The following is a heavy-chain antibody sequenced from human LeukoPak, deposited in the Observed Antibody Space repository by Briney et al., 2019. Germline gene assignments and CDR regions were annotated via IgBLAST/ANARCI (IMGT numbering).Heavy chain of an antibody. J-gene: IGHJ4*02. CDR3: ARDFSY. V-gene: IGHV3-48*01. Sequence: GSLRLSSAASRFTFSSYSMNWVRQAPGKGLEWFSYISSSSSTIYYTDSLKGRFTISTDTAKNSLYLQMNSLRAEETAVDYCARDFSYWGQGTLVTVSS. CDR2: ISSSSSTI. CDR1: RFTFSSYS.